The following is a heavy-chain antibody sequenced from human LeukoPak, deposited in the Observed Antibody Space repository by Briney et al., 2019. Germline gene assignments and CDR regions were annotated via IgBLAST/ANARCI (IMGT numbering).Heavy chain of an antibody. V-gene: IGHV3-23*01. D-gene: IGHD2-15*01. CDR1: GFTFSSYV. J-gene: IGHJ4*02. CDR3: AKRYCSGGSCYPYDY. CDR2: ISGSGGST. Sequence: GGSLRLSCAVSGFTFSSYVMNWVRQAPGKGLEWVSGISGSGGSTNYADSVKGRFTISRDNAKSTLYLQMNSLRAEDTAVYYCAKRYCSGGSCYPYDYWGQGTLVTVSS.